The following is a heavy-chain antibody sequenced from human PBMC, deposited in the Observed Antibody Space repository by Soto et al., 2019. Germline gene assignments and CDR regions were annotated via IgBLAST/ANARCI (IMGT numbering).Heavy chain of an antibody. CDR1: GGSFRNYY. CDR2: VNHSGEA. CDR3: ARAERFPTSWFDP. D-gene: IGHD3-10*01. V-gene: IGHV4-34*02. J-gene: IGHJ5*02. Sequence: QVELQQWGAGLLKPSETLSLTCGVYGGSFRNYYWIWVRQPPGKGLEWIGEVNHSGEATYNPSLQSRVRISLDTSNNHFSLKMASVTAADTAIYFCARAERFPTSWFDPWGQGTQVTVSS.